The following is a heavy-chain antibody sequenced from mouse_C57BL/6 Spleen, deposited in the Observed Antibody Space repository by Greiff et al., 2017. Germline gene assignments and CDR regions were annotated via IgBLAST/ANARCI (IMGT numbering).Heavy chain of an antibody. CDR3: AKKGRRYEAMDY. J-gene: IGHJ4*01. V-gene: IGHV1-9*01. Sequence: VQLQQSGAELVMPGASVKLSCKASGYTFTGYWIQWVKQRLGHGLEWIGAILPESGSINYNQKFKGKATFTADTSSNTAYMQLSSLTTEDYAIYDRAKKGRRYEAMDYWGQGTSVTVSS. CDR1: GYTFTGYW. D-gene: IGHD2-14*01. CDR2: ILPESGSI.